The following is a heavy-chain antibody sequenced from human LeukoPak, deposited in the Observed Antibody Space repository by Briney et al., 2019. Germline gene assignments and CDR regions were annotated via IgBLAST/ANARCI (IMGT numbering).Heavy chain of an antibody. CDR2: IKQDGSEK. D-gene: IGHD2-15*01. J-gene: IGHJ4*02. CDR3: ARGRYCSGGGCHYFDY. CDR1: GLTFNSYW. V-gene: IGHV3-7*01. Sequence: PGGSLRLSCAVSGLTFNSYWMSWVRQAPGKGLEWVANIKQDGSEKFCVDSVKGRFTISRDNAKNSLYLQMNSLRAEDTAVFYCARGRYCSGGGCHYFDYWGQGTLVTVSS.